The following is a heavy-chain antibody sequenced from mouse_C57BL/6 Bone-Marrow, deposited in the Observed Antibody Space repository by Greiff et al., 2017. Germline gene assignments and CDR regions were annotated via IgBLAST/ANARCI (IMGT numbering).Heavy chain of an antibody. D-gene: IGHD1-1*01. V-gene: IGHV5-17*01. CDR3: AGGGSSPYYAMDY. CDR1: GFTFSDYG. Sequence: EVMVVESGGGLVKPGGSLKLSCAASGFTFSDYGMHWVRQAPEKGLEWVAYISSGSSTIYYADTVKGRFTISRDNAKNTLFLQMTSLRSEDTAMYYCAGGGSSPYYAMDYWGQGTSVTVSS. CDR2: ISSGSSTI. J-gene: IGHJ4*01.